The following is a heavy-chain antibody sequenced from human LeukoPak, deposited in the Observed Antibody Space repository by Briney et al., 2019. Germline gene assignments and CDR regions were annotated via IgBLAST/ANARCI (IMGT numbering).Heavy chain of an antibody. J-gene: IGHJ4*02. D-gene: IGHD6-13*01. CDR3: AREIGAAGV. V-gene: IGHV4-4*07. CDR1: GASIGSYS. Sequence: SETLSLTCSVSGASIGSYSWSWIRQPAGKGLEWIGRIYTSGNTNYNPSLKSRVTMSVDTSKNQFSLRLSSVTAADTAVYYCAREIGAAGVWGQGTLVTVSS. CDR2: IYTSGNT.